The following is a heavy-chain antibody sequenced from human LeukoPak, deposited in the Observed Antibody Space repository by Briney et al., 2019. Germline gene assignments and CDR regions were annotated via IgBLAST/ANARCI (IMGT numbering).Heavy chain of an antibody. CDR2: ISSSGSTI. V-gene: IGHV3-11*04. J-gene: IGHJ4*02. Sequence: PGGSLRLSCAASGFTFSDYYMSWIRQAPGKGLEWVSYISSSGSTIYYADSVKGRFTISRDNAKNSLYLQMNSLRAEDTAVYYCARTITMVRGVIMPVDYWGQGTLVTVSS. CDR1: GFTFSDYY. CDR3: ARTITMVRGVIMPVDY. D-gene: IGHD3-10*01.